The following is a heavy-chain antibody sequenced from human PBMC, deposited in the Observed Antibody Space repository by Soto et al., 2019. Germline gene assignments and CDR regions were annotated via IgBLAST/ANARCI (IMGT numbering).Heavy chain of an antibody. D-gene: IGHD3-22*01. CDR1: GGSIGSGGYY. Sequence: SETLSLTCTVSGGSIGSGGYYWSWIRQHPGKGLEWIGYIYYSGSTYYNPSLKSRVTISVDTSKNQFSLKLSSVTAADTAVYYCARGGSGFSLIHLLYGMDVWGQGNTVTVS. CDR2: IYYSGST. J-gene: IGHJ6*02. V-gene: IGHV4-31*03. CDR3: ARGGSGFSLIHLLYGMDV.